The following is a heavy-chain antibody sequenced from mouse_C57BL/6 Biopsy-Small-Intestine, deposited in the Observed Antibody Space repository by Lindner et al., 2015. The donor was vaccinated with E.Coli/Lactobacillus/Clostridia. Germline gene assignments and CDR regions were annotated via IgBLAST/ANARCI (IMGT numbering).Heavy chain of an antibody. CDR1: GYTFTSHW. V-gene: IGHV1-7*01. CDR2: INPSSVYT. D-gene: IGHD1-1*01. Sequence: VQLQESGAELAKPGASVRLPCKASGYTFTSHWMHWVKQRPGQGLEWIGYINPSSVYTKYNQKFKDKATLTADKSSSTAYMQLSSLTYEDSAVYYCAREAYYYPAWFAYWGQGTLVTVSA. CDR3: AREAYYYPAWFAY. J-gene: IGHJ3*01.